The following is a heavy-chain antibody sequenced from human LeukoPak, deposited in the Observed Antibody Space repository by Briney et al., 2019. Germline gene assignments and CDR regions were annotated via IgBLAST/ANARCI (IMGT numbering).Heavy chain of an antibody. CDR2: ISYDGSNK. Sequence: GRSLRLSCAASGFTFSSYAMHLVRQAPGKGLEWVAVISYDGSNKYYADSVKGRFTISRDNSKNTLYLQMNSLRAEDTAVYYCARHREPYSSSWYDFDHWGQGTLVTVSS. J-gene: IGHJ4*02. D-gene: IGHD6-13*01. CDR3: ARHREPYSSSWYDFDH. V-gene: IGHV3-30-3*01. CDR1: GFTFSSYA.